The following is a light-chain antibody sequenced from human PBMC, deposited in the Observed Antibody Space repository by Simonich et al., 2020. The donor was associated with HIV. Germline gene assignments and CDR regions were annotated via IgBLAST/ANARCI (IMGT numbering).Light chain of an antibody. J-gene: IGLJ3*02. CDR3: VLYMGSGQV. CDR2: STN. CDR1: SGSVSTSYF. Sequence: QTVVTQEPSFSVSPGGTVTLTFGLSSGSVSTSYFPGWYQQTPGQAPRTLIYSTNTRSSGVPDRFSGSFLGNKAALTITGAQADDESDYYCVLYMGSGQVFGGGTKLTVL. V-gene: IGLV8-61*01.